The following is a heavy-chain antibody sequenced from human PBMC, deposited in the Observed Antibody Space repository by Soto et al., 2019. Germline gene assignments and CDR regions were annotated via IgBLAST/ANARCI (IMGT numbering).Heavy chain of an antibody. D-gene: IGHD3-3*01. V-gene: IGHV4-39*01. J-gene: IGHJ6*03. CDR3: ARIKIVGVLTYDMDV. Sequence: QVQLRESGPGLVKPSETLSLSCAVSGDSISSSSSHYWGWIRQPPGKGLESIANMYYSGSTYYNPSLKSRVTISLETAENQVSLKLASVTAADTAVYYCARIKIVGVLTYDMDVWGEGTTVTVSS. CDR1: GDSISSSSSHY. CDR2: MYYSGST.